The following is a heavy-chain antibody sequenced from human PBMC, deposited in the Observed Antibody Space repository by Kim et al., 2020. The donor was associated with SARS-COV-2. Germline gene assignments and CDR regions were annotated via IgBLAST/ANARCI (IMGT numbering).Heavy chain of an antibody. J-gene: IGHJ2*01. V-gene: IGHV3-21*01. CDR3: ARAVTTDWYFDL. Sequence: YYADSVKGRFTITRDNAKNSLYLQMNSLRAEDTAVYYCARAVTTDWYFDLWGRGTLVTVSS. D-gene: IGHD4-17*01.